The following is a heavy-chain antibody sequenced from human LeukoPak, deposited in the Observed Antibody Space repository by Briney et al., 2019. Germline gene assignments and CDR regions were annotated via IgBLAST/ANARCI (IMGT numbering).Heavy chain of an antibody. CDR2: ISGSGGST. D-gene: IGHD3-22*01. V-gene: IGHV3-23*01. Sequence: GGSLRLSCAASGFTFSSYAMSWVRQAPGKGLEWVSAISGSGGSTYYADSVKGRFTISRDNSKDTLYLQMNSLRAEDTAVYYCAKGYYDSSGYYPDAFDIWGQGTMVTVSS. CDR1: GFTFSSYA. CDR3: AKGYYDSSGYYPDAFDI. J-gene: IGHJ3*02.